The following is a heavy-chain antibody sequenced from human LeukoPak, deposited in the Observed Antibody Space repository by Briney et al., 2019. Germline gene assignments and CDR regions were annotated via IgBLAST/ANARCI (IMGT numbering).Heavy chain of an antibody. CDR3: ARDQGAYYGVDV. CDR2: IIPILGIA. Sequence: SVKVSCKASGGTFSSYAISWVRQAPGQGLEWMGRIIPILGIANYAQKFQGRVTITADKSTSTAYVELSSLRSEDTAVYYCARDQGAYYGVDVWGRGTTVTVSS. J-gene: IGHJ6*02. CDR1: GGTFSSYA. V-gene: IGHV1-69*04.